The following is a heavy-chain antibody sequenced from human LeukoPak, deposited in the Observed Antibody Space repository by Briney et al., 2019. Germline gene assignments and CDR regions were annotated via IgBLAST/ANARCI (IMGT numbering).Heavy chain of an antibody. CDR2: IDPSDSYT. V-gene: IGHV5-10-1*01. J-gene: IGHJ4*02. D-gene: IGHD3-10*01. CDR3: ARHGEFHFDY. Sequence: GESLKISCKGSGYSFTSYWISWVRQMPGIGLEWMGRIDPSDSYTNYSPSFQGHVTISADKSISTAYLQWSSLKASDTAMYYCARHGEFHFDYWGQGTLVTVSS. CDR1: GYSFTSYW.